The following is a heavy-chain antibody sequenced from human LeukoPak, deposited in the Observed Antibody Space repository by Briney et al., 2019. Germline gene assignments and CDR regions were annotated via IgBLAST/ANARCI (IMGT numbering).Heavy chain of an antibody. CDR1: SGSFSGYY. CDR2: INHSRST. D-gene: IGHD4-17*01. Sequence: SETLSLTCAVYSGSFSGYYWSWIRQPPGKGLEWIGEINHSRSTNYNPSLKSRVTISVDTSKNQFSLKLSSVTAADTAVYYCAQMAAAGAVTLDYWGQGTLVTVSS. CDR3: AQMAAAGAVTLDY. V-gene: IGHV4-34*01. J-gene: IGHJ4*02.